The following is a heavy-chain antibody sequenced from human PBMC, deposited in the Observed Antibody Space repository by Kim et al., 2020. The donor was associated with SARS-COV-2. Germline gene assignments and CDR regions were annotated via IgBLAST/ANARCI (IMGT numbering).Heavy chain of an antibody. CDR2: IYYSGST. D-gene: IGHD3-10*01. CDR1: GGSISSSSYY. J-gene: IGHJ5*02. CDR3: ARHEISRITMVRDSSWFDP. Sequence: SETLSLTCTVSGGSISSSSYYWGWIRQPPGKGLEWIGSIYYSGSTYYNPSLKSRVTISVDTSKNQFSLKLSSVTAADTAVYYCARHEISRITMVRDSSWFDPWGQGTLVTVSS. V-gene: IGHV4-39*01.